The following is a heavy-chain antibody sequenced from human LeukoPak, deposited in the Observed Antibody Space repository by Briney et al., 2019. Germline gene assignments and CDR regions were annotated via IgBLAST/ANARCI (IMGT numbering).Heavy chain of an antibody. Sequence: PSETLPLTCTVSGGSISGYYWSWIRQPPGKGLEWVGYISYSGSTNYNPSLKSRVTISVDTSKNQFSLKLSSVTAADTAVYYCARGDSGTYFDYWGQGTLVTVSS. D-gene: IGHD3-10*01. V-gene: IGHV4-59*12. CDR3: ARGDSGTYFDY. CDR2: ISYSGST. J-gene: IGHJ4*02. CDR1: GGSISGYY.